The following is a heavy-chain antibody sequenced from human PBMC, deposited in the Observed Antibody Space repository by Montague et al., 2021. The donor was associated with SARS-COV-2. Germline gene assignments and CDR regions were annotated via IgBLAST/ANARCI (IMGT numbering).Heavy chain of an antibody. D-gene: IGHD3-3*01. Sequence: TLSLTCTVSGGSISSGGYYWSWIRQHPGKGLVWIWYTYYSGSTYYNPSLKSRVTMSVDTSKNQFSLKLSSVTAADTAVYYGARDLGNSSGFWSTSYGMDVWGQGTTVTVSS. CDR3: ARDLGNSSGFWSTSYGMDV. CDR2: TYYSGST. J-gene: IGHJ6*02. CDR1: GGSISSGGYY. V-gene: IGHV4-31*03.